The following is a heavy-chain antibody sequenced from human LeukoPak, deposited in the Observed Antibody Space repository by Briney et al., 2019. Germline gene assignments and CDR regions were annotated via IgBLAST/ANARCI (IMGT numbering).Heavy chain of an antibody. Sequence: PGGSLRLSCGASGFTFSSYSMNWVRQAPGKGLEWVSSIGSSSSYIYYADSVKGRFTISRDNAKNSLYLQMSSLRAEDTAVYYCARAPRYFDWSNGFDLWGQGTMATVSS. CDR3: ARAPRYFDWSNGFDL. V-gene: IGHV3-21*01. J-gene: IGHJ3*01. CDR2: IGSSSSYI. CDR1: GFTFSSYS. D-gene: IGHD3-9*01.